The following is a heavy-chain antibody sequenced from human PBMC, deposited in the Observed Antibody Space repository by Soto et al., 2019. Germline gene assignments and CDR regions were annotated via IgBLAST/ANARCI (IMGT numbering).Heavy chain of an antibody. Sequence: TLFPPRPVSCGPLHRCSLSSGWVRQPPGEGVGWIGTFYYSESTYYNPSLESRVTISVDTSKNQFSLKVSSVTVADTAVYYCARLGGYCSSTSCYGYYGMDVWGQGPTVTVSS. D-gene: IGHD2-2*01. CDR3: ARLGGYCSSTSCYGYYGMDV. V-gene: IGHV4-39*01. CDR2: FYYSEST. CDR1: CGPLHRCSLS. J-gene: IGHJ6*02.